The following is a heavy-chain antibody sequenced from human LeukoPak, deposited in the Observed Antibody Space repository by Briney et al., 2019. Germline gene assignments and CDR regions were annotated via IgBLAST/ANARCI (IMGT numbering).Heavy chain of an antibody. CDR1: GFTFSSYS. V-gene: IGHV3-21*01. Sequence: GGSLRLSCAASGFTFSSYSMNWVRQAPGKGLEWVSSISSSSSYIYYADSVKGRFTISRENAKNSLYLQMNSLRAEDTAVYYCARAIRYSGSYPYYFDYWGQGTLVTVSS. D-gene: IGHD1-26*01. J-gene: IGHJ4*02. CDR3: ARAIRYSGSYPYYFDY. CDR2: ISSSSSYI.